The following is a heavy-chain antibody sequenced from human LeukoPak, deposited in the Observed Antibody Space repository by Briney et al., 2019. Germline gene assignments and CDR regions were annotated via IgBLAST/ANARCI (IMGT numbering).Heavy chain of an antibody. Sequence: SETLSLTCTVSGGSISSYYWSWIRQPAGKGLEWIGRIYTSGSTNYNPSLKSRVTMSVDTSKNQFSLKLSSVTAADTAVYYCARLLRFGELRYFDYWGQGTLVTVSS. D-gene: IGHD3-10*01. CDR1: GGSISSYY. CDR3: ARLLRFGELRYFDY. V-gene: IGHV4-4*07. J-gene: IGHJ4*02. CDR2: IYTSGST.